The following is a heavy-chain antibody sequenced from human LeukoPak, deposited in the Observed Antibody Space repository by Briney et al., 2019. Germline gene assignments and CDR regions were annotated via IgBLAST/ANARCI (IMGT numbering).Heavy chain of an antibody. J-gene: IGHJ4*02. CDR1: GVSISSYY. V-gene: IGHV4-59*01. CDR3: ARVIDFWSGYFDY. Sequence: SETLSLTCTVSGVSISSYYWSWIRQPPGKGLEWIGYIYYSGSTNYNPSLKSRVTISVDTSKNQFSLKLSSVTAADTAVYYCARVIDFWSGYFDYWGQGTLVTVSS. D-gene: IGHD3-3*01. CDR2: IYYSGST.